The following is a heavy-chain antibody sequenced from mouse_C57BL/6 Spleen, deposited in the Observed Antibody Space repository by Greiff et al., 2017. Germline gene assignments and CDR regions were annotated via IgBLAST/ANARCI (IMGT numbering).Heavy chain of an antibody. D-gene: IGHD2-4*01. J-gene: IGHJ4*01. CDR1: GFNIKDYY. V-gene: IGHV14-1*01. CDR3: TNDYEHYAMDY. CDR2: IDPEDGDT. Sequence: EVQLQQSGAELVRPGASVKLSCTASGFNIKDYYMHWVKQRPEQGLEWIGRIDPEDGDTEYAPKFQGKATMTAATSSNTAYLQLSSLTSEDTAFYSCTNDYEHYAMDYWGQGTSVTVSS.